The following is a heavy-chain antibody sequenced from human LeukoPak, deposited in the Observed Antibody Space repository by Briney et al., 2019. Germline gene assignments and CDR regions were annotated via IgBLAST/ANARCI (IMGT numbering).Heavy chain of an antibody. Sequence: GGPLRLSCAVSGFTFNIYTMNWVRQAPGKGLQWVSSITSSSSSIYYADSVKGRFTISRDNAKNSLYLQMNSLRAEDTAVYYCARVVPHYYAMDVWGQGTTVTVSS. CDR3: ARVVPHYYAMDV. V-gene: IGHV3-21*01. J-gene: IGHJ6*02. D-gene: IGHD3-10*01. CDR2: ITSSSSSI. CDR1: GFTFNIYT.